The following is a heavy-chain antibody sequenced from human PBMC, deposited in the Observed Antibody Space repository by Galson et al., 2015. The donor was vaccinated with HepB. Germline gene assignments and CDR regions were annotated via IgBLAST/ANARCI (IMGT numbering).Heavy chain of an antibody. J-gene: IGHJ4*02. D-gene: IGHD3-3*01. V-gene: IGHV6-1*01. CDR1: GDSVSGTSAA. Sequence: GDSVSGTSAAWNWIRQSPSRGLEWLGRAYYRSKWFYHYAPSLDRRITIDTDTSKNQFSLYLNSVTPDDTAVYYCARGVVTAFGVVIKYYLDSWGQGTLVTVSS. CDR3: ARGVVTAFGVVIKYYLDS. CDR2: AYYRSKWFY.